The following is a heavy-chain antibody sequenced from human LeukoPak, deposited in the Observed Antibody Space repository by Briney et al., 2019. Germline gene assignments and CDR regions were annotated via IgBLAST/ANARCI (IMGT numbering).Heavy chain of an antibody. CDR3: AKDRSCTGSSCNVGS. D-gene: IGHD2-2*01. J-gene: IGHJ3*01. CDR1: GFSFSRYA. Sequence: PGGSLRLSRAASGFSFSRYAMSGVPDTPGKGLEGGSYISARGGSTYYSGSVKGRFTNSRDNPKDTLYLQMDSLGAEDPAVYYCAKDRSCTGSSCNVGSWGEGTMVTVSS. CDR2: ISARGGST. V-gene: IGHV3-23*01.